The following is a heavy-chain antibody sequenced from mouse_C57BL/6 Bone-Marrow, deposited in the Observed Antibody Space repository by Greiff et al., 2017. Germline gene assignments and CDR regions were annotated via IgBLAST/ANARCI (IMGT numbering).Heavy chain of an antibody. Sequence: QVQLQQSGPGLVQPSQSLSITCTVSGFSLTSYGVHWVRQSPGKGLEWLGVIWRGGSTDYNAAFMSRLSITKDNSKSQVFFKMNSLQADDTAIYYCAKTSYGNYWYFDVWGTGTTVTVSS. CDR2: IWRGGST. V-gene: IGHV2-5*01. D-gene: IGHD2-10*01. CDR3: AKTSYGNYWYFDV. J-gene: IGHJ1*03. CDR1: GFSLTSYG.